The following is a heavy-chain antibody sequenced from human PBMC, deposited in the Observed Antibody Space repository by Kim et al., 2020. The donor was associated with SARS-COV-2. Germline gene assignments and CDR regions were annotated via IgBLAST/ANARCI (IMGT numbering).Heavy chain of an antibody. V-gene: IGHV3-33*01. CDR1: GFTFSSYG. D-gene: IGHD4-4*01. J-gene: IGHJ6*02. CDR3: ARASNYYYGLEV. CDR2: IWFDGSNT. Sequence: GGSLRLSCAASGFTFSSYGMHWVRQAPGKGLEWVALIWFDGSNTYYADSVKGRFTISRDTSKNTLYLQMNSLGVEDTAVYYCARASNYYYGLEVLGQWTT.